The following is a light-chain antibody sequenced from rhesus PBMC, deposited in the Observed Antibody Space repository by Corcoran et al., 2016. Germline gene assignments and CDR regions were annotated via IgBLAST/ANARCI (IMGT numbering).Light chain of an antibody. J-gene: IGKJ3*01. V-gene: IGKV2-78*01. Sequence: DIVMTQTPLSLPVTPGEPASISCRSSQSLLHSDGYTYLDWYLQKPGQFPQLFIYLASRRASGVPDRVSGSGSGTEVTLKNSRGEAEDVGVYCCRQGTQLPFTFGPGTKLAIK. CDR3: RQGTQLPFT. CDR1: QSLLHSDGYTY. CDR2: LAS.